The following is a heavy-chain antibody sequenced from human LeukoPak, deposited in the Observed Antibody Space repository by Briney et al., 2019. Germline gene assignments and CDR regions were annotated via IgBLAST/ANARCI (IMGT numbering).Heavy chain of an antibody. CDR2: IIPILGTA. CDR3: AHSGVGAAFDY. CDR1: GYTFTGYY. V-gene: IGHV1-69*13. J-gene: IGHJ4*02. D-gene: IGHD1-26*01. Sequence: GASVKVSCKASGYTFTGYYMHWVRQAPGQGLEWMGGIIPILGTANYAQKFQGRVTITADESTSTAYMELSSLRSEDTAVYYCAHSGVGAAFDYWGQGTLVTVSS.